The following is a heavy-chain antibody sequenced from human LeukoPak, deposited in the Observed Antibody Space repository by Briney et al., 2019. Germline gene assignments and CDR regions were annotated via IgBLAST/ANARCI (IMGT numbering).Heavy chain of an antibody. CDR1: GYTFTDYY. D-gene: IGHD3-10*01. Sequence: ASVKVSCKASGYTFTDYYMHWVRQAPGQGLEWMGWINPNSGGTKYAQKFQGRVTMTRDMSISTAYMELSRLRSDDTAVYYCARGRSGELTWAFTLDSWGQGTLVTVSS. CDR2: INPNSGGT. V-gene: IGHV1-2*02. J-gene: IGHJ4*02. CDR3: ARGRSGELTWAFTLDS.